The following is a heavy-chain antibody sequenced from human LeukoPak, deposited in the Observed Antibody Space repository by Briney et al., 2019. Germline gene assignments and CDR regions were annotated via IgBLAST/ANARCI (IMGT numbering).Heavy chain of an antibody. Sequence: PVKVSCKASGGTISSYAISWVRQAPGQGLERMGGIIPIFGTANYAQKFQGRVTITTDESTSTAYMELSSLRSEDTAVYYCARATHDSSGYYELDYWGQGTLVTVSS. J-gene: IGHJ4*02. CDR2: IIPIFGTA. CDR1: GGTISSYA. V-gene: IGHV1-69*05. D-gene: IGHD3-22*01. CDR3: ARATHDSSGYYELDY.